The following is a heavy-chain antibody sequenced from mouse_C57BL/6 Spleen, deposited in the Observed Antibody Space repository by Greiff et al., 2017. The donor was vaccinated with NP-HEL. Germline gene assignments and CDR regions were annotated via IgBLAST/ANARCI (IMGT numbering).Heavy chain of an antibody. Sequence: VQLQQPGAELVKPGASVKLSCKASGYTFPSYWMHWVRRRPGRGLEWIGGIDPNSGGTKYNEKFRSKATLTVDKPSSTAYMQLSSLTSEDSAVYYCARKGGLLYYYAMDYWGQGTSVTVSS. CDR1: GYTFPSYW. D-gene: IGHD2-12*01. J-gene: IGHJ4*01. CDR3: ARKGGLLYYYAMDY. CDR2: IDPNSGGT. V-gene: IGHV1-72*01.